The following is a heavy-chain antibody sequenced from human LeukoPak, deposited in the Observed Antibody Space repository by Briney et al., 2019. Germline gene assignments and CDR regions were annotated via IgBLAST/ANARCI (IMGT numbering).Heavy chain of an antibody. J-gene: IGHJ4*02. CDR2: INPNSGGT. V-gene: IGHV1-2*02. CDR3: ARERSDFWSGYSANPLFDY. CDR1: GYTFTGYY. Sequence: ASVKVSCKASGYTFTGYYMHWVRQAPGQGREWMGWINPNSGGTNYAQKFQGRVTMTRDTSISTAYMELSRLRSDDTAVYYCARERSDFWSGYSANPLFDYWGQGTLVTVSS. D-gene: IGHD3-3*01.